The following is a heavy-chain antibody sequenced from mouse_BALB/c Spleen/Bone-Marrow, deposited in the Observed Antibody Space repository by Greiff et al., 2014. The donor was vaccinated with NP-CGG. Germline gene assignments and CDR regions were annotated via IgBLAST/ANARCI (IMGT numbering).Heavy chain of an antibody. V-gene: IGHV1-87*01. J-gene: IGHJ3*01. CDR2: IYPGDGGT. Sequence: QVQVKQSGVELVRPGASVKLSCKASGYAFTNYLMEWVKQRPGQGLEWIGVIYPGDGGTRYTQNFKGKATLPAARSSSTAYMPLSSLAYDAAAVCYSASGYHRYDDWFAYWGQGTLVTVSA. CDR1: GYAFTNYL. D-gene: IGHD2-12*01. CDR3: ASGYHRYDDWFAY.